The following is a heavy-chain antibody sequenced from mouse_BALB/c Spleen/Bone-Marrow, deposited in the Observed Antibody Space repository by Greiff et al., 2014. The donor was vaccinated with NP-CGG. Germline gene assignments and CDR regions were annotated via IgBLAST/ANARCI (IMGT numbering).Heavy chain of an antibody. V-gene: IGHV14-3*02. CDR2: IDPANGNT. D-gene: IGHD1-1*01. CDR1: GFNIKDTY. Sequence: EVQLVESGAELVKPGASVKLSCTASGFNIKDTYMHWVKQRPEQGLEWIGRIDPANGNTKYDQKFQGKATITADTSSNTAYLQLSSLTSEDTAVYYCATYYYCSSWGFAYWGQGTLVTVSA. CDR3: ATYYYCSSWGFAY. J-gene: IGHJ3*01.